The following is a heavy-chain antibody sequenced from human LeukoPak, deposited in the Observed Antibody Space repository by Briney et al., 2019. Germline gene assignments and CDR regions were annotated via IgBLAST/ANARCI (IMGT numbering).Heavy chain of an antibody. CDR2: ISSSGSTI. D-gene: IGHD6-19*01. Sequence: GGSLRLSCAASGFTFSSYEMNWVRQAPGKGLEWVSYISSSGSTIYYADSVKGRFTISRDNAKTSLYLQMNSLKAEDTAVYYCARTIAVAGTNFDYWGQGTLVTVSS. CDR1: GFTFSSYE. V-gene: IGHV3-48*03. J-gene: IGHJ4*02. CDR3: ARTIAVAGTNFDY.